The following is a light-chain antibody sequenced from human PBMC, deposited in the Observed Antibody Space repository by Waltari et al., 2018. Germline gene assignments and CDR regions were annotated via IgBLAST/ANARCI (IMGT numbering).Light chain of an antibody. CDR2: GAS. Sequence: ELVFTRSPGTLSLSPGESATLSCRASQNISSNYLAWYQQKPGQAPRLLIYGASSRATGIPDRFSGRGSGTDFTLTISRLEPEDFAVFYCQQYGSPPYTFGKGTRLEIK. CDR1: QNISSNY. V-gene: IGKV3-20*01. J-gene: IGKJ2*01. CDR3: QQYGSPPYT.